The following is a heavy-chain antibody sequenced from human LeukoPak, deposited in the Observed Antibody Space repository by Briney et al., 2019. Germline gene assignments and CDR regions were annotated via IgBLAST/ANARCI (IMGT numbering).Heavy chain of an antibody. CDR1: EFTFSSYS. CDR2: ISSSSSSI. CDR3: ARDRGYCSSTSCSYYYYGMDV. D-gene: IGHD2-2*01. V-gene: IGHV3-48*01. Sequence: GGSLRLSCAASEFTFSSYSMNWVRQAPGKGLEWVSYISSSSSSIYYADSVKGRFTISRDNSKNTLYLQMNSLRAEDTAVYYCARDRGYCSSTSCSYYYYGMDVWGQGTTVTVSS. J-gene: IGHJ6*02.